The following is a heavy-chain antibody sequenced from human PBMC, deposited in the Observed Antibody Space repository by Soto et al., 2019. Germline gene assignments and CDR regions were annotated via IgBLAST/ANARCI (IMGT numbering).Heavy chain of an antibody. Sequence: PGESLKISCKGSGYSFTSYWISWVRQMPGKGLEWMGTIDPSDSYTNYSPSFQGHVTISADKSISTAYLHWSSRKASDTAMYYCARQGIAVAGQDYYYGMDVWGQGTTVTSP. CDR3: ARQGIAVAGQDYYYGMDV. CDR2: IDPSDSYT. D-gene: IGHD6-19*01. CDR1: GYSFTSYW. V-gene: IGHV5-10-1*01. J-gene: IGHJ6*02.